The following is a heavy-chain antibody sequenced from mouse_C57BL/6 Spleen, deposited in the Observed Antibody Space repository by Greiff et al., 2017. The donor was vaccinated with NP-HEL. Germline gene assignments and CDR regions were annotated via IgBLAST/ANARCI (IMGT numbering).Heavy chain of an antibody. CDR2: IHPNSGST. J-gene: IGHJ3*01. Sequence: QVQLQQPGAELVKPGASVKLSCKASGYTFTSYWMHWVKQRPGQGLEWIGMIHPNSGSTNYNEKFKSKATLTVDKSSSTAYMRLSSLTSEDSAVYYCARGGDLGSEQAYWGQGTLVTVSA. V-gene: IGHV1-64*01. CDR3: ARGGDLGSEQAY. D-gene: IGHD1-1*01. CDR1: GYTFTSYW.